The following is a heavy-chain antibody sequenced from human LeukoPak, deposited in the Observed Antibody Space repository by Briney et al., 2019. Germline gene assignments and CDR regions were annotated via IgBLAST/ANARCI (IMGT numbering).Heavy chain of an antibody. CDR1: GYTFTSYY. D-gene: IGHD3-10*01. CDR2: INPSGGNT. Sequence: ASVRVSCKASGYTFTSYYMHWVRQAPGQGLEWMGIINPSGGNTNYAQKFQGRVTMTRDTSTSTVYMELSSLRSDDTAVYYCVREGVGGYFDYWGQGTQVTVSS. CDR3: VREGVGGYFDY. V-gene: IGHV1-46*01. J-gene: IGHJ4*02.